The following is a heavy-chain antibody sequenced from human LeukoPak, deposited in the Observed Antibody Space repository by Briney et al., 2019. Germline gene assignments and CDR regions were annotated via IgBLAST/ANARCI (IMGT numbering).Heavy chain of an antibody. Sequence: GASVKVSCKASGYTFTSYDINWVRQATGQGLEWMGWMNPNSGNTGYAQKFQGRVTMTRNTSISTAYMELSSLRSEDTAVYYCARNHVLLWFGELTPPYYYYMDAWGKGTTVTVSS. J-gene: IGHJ6*03. CDR3: ARNHVLLWFGELTPPYYYYMDA. V-gene: IGHV1-8*01. CDR2: MNPNSGNT. CDR1: GYTFTSYD. D-gene: IGHD3-10*01.